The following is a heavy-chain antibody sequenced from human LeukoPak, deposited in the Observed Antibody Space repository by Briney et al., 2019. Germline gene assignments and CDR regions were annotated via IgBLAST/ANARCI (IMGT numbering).Heavy chain of an antibody. CDR2: IYYSGST. J-gene: IGHJ4*02. CDR1: GGSISSSSYY. Sequence: PSETLSLTCTVSGGSISSSSYYWGWIRQPPGKGLEWVGSIYYSGSTYYNPSLKSRVTISVDTSKNQFSLKLSSVTAADTAVYYCARLRSYGWSDAFDIRGQGTLVTVSS. D-gene: IGHD5-18*01. V-gene: IGHV4-39*01. CDR3: ARLRSYGWSDAFDI.